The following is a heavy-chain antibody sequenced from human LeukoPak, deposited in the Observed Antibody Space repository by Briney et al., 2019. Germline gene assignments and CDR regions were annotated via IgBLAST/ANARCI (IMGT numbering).Heavy chain of an antibody. CDR2: IYSGGST. V-gene: IGHV3-66*02. D-gene: IGHD3-3*01. Sequence: PGGSLRVSCAASGFTVSSNYMSWVRQAPGKGLEWVSVIYSGGSTYYADSVKGRFTISRDNSKNTLYLQMNSLRAEDTAVYYCASGDFWSGYYTGFMPDPWGQGTLVTVSS. CDR3: ASGDFWSGYYTGFMPDP. CDR1: GFTVSSNY. J-gene: IGHJ5*02.